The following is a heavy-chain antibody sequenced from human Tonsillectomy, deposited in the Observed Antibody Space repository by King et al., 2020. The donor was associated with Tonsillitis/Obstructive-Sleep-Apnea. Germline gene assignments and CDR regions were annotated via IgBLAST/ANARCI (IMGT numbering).Heavy chain of an antibody. CDR2: IIPIFGTA. J-gene: IGHJ3*02. CDR1: GGTFSSYA. Sequence: QLVQSGAEVKKPGSSVKVSCKASGGTFSSYAISWVRQAPGQGLEWMGGIIPIFGTANYAQKFQGRVRFTADESTGTAYMELSRLRYEDTAVYYCARDNGGANCSSTSCSDAFDIWGQGTMVTVSS. D-gene: IGHD2-2*01. CDR3: ARDNGGANCSSTSCSDAFDI. V-gene: IGHV1-69*12.